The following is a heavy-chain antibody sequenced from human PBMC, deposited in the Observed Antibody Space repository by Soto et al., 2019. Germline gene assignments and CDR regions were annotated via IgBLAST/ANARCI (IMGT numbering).Heavy chain of an antibody. CDR2: IRSKANSYAT. J-gene: IGHJ5*02. Sequence: GGSPRLSCAASGFTFSGSAMHWVRQASGKGLEWVGRIRSKANSYATAYAASVKGRFTISRDDSKNTAYLQMNSLKTEDTAVNDCTSSFPAATRVAHWGQGTLVTVSS. CDR1: GFTFSGSA. CDR3: TSSFPAATRVAH. V-gene: IGHV3-73*01. D-gene: IGHD2-2*01.